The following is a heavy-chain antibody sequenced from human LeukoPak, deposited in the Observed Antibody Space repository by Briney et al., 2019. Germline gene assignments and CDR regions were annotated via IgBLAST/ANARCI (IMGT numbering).Heavy chain of an antibody. Sequence: GGSQRLSCAASGITLNTNDMNWVRQAPGKGLEWVSIMYPWGSAFYTDSVKGRFTVTRDESKNMMFLQMNTLRPDDTAMYYCVRQGGGDNCRWGQGALVTVSS. CDR2: MYPWGSA. V-gene: IGHV3-66*02. J-gene: IGHJ4*01. CDR3: VRQGGGDNCR. CDR1: GITLNTND. D-gene: IGHD4-23*01.